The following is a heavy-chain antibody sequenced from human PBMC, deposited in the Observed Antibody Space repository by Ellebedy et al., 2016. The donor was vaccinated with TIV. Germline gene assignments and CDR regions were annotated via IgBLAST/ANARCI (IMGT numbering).Heavy chain of an antibody. J-gene: IGHJ4*02. D-gene: IGHD3-16*01. V-gene: IGHV3-48*03. CDR2: ISSSGNSI. CDR3: ARAVWAAADGVTEGFDS. CDR1: GFTFSRYE. Sequence: PGGSLRLSCSASGFTFSRYEMNWVRKAPGKGLEWVSYISSSGNSIYYADFAKGRFTISRDDAKNSLFLQMNSLRTEDTAVYYCARAVWAAADGVTEGFDSWGQGTLVTVSS.